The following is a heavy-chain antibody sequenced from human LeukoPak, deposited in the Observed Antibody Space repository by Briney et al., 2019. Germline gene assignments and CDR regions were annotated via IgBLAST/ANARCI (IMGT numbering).Heavy chain of an antibody. D-gene: IGHD2-2*01. V-gene: IGHV3-48*03. CDR3: AKLKYQLLFKYYYYYMDV. CDR2: ISSSGSTI. Sequence: GGSLRLSCAASGFTFSSYEMNWVRQAPGKGLEWVSYISSSGSTIYYADSVKGRFTISRDNSKNTLYLQMNSLRAEDTAVYYCAKLKYQLLFKYYYYYMDVWGKGTTVTISS. CDR1: GFTFSSYE. J-gene: IGHJ6*03.